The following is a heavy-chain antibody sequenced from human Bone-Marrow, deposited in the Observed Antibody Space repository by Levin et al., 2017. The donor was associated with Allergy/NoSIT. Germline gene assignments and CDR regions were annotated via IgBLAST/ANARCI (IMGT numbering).Heavy chain of an antibody. D-gene: IGHD6-13*01. V-gene: IGHV4-4*02. J-gene: IGHJ4*02. Sequence: SETLSLTCAVSGGSISSSNWWSWVRQPPGKGLEWIGEIYHSGSTNYNPSLKSRVTISVDKSKNQFSLKLSSVTAADTAVYYCARVLVHSIAAAGFTFDYWGQGTLVTVSS. CDR2: IYHSGST. CDR3: ARVLVHSIAAAGFTFDY. CDR1: GGSISSSNW.